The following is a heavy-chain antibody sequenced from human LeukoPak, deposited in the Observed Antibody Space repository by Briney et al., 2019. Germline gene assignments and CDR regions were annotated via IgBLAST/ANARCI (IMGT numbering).Heavy chain of an antibody. CDR3: AREKIHVFDI. V-gene: IGHV1-46*01. J-gene: IGHJ3*02. Sequence: ASVKVSCKASGYXFTSYNIQWVRQAPGQGLEWMGIINPSGGDTGYAQKFQGRVTMTRDTSTSTVYMELSSLRSEDTAVYYCAREKIHVFDIWGQGTMVTVSS. CDR2: INPSGGDT. CDR1: GYXFTSYN.